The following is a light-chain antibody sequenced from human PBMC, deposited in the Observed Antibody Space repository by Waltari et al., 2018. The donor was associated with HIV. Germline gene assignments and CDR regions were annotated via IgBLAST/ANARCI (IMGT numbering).Light chain of an antibody. Sequence: DIQLTQSPSFLSASVGVRVTITCRASQGISSHLAWYQQKPGKAPILLIYAASTLQSGVPSRFRGSGSGTEFTLTISSLQPEDFATYYCQQFNSYPLTFGGGTKVEIK. CDR2: AAS. J-gene: IGKJ4*01. CDR1: QGISSH. CDR3: QQFNSYPLT. V-gene: IGKV1-9*01.